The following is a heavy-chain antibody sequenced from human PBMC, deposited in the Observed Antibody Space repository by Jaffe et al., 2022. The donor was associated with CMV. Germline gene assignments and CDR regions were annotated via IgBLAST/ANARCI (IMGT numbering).Heavy chain of an antibody. D-gene: IGHD6-6*01. J-gene: IGHJ4*02. CDR3: ARRGMDPRPTTRYYFDY. V-gene: IGHV4-39*01. CDR1: GGSISSSSYY. CDR2: IYYSGST. Sequence: QLQLQESGPGLVKPSETLSLTCTVSGGSISSSSYYWGWIRQPPGKGLEWIGSIYYSGSTYYNPSLKSRVTISVDTSKNQFSLKLSSVTAADTAVYYCARRGMDPRPTTRYYFDYWGQGTLVTVSS.